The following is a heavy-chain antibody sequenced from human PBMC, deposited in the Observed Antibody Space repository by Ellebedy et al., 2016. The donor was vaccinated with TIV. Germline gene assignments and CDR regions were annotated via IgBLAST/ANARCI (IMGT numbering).Heavy chain of an antibody. CDR2: IFAGGST. J-gene: IGHJ5*01. CDR3: TRGLNSDS. Sequence: GESLKISCVVSGFTVGGNYMNWVRQAPGKGLEWVSVIFAGGSTFYADSVKDRFTISRDNSKNTVSLQMNSLRAEDTAIYYCTRGLNSDSWGQGTLVTVSS. CDR1: GFTVGGNY. V-gene: IGHV3-53*01. D-gene: IGHD4-23*01.